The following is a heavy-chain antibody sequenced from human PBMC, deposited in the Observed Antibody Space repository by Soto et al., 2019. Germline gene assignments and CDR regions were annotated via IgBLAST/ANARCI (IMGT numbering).Heavy chain of an antibody. D-gene: IGHD3-22*01. CDR1: GYTFTSYC. CDR3: AREIIYDSSRKPPDY. J-gene: IGHJ4*02. Sequence: ASVKVSCKASGYTFTSYCMHWVRQAPGQGLEWMGIINPSGGSTSYAQKFQGRVTMTRDTSTSTVYMELSSLRSEDTAVYYCAREIIYDSSRKPPDYWGQGTLVTVSS. V-gene: IGHV1-46*01. CDR2: INPSGGST.